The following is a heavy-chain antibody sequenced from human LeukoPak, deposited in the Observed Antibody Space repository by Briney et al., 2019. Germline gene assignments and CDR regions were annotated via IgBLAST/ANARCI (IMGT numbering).Heavy chain of an antibody. CDR2: INGNGDNT. V-gene: IGHV3-23*01. CDR1: GFTFTSQG. J-gene: IGHJ2*01. CDR3: AKMQGYFDP. Sequence: GGSLRLSCAASGFTFTSQGMDWVRQPPAKGLEWVSAINGNGDNTYYADSVKGRFTISRNNSKNTLYLQMNSLSAEDTAVYYCAKMQGYFDPWGRGTLVTVSS.